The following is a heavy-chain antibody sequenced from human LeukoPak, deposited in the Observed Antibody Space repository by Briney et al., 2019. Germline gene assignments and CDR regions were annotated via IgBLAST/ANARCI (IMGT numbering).Heavy chain of an antibody. J-gene: IGHJ4*02. V-gene: IGHV1-24*01. CDR3: ATVQLWLNFDY. CDR2: FDPEDGET. CDR1: GYTLTELS. Sequence: ASVKVPCTVSGYTLTELSMHWVRQAPGKGLEWMGGFDPEDGETIYARKFQGRVTMTEDTSTDTAYMELSSLRSEDTAVYYCATVQLWLNFDYWGQGTLVTVSS. D-gene: IGHD5-18*01.